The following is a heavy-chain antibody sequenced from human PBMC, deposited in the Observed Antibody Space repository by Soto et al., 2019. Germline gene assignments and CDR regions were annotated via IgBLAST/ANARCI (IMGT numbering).Heavy chain of an antibody. D-gene: IGHD3-9*01. CDR2: INPNSGGT. CDR1: GYTFTGYY. Sequence: QVQLVQSGAEVKKPGASVKVSCKASGYTFTGYYMHWVRQAPGQGLEWMGWINPNSGGTNYAQKFQGWVTMTRDTSISTAYMELSRLRSDDTAVYYCARDKMGYDILTGYSYYYYYGMDVWGQGTTVTVSS. V-gene: IGHV1-2*04. CDR3: ARDKMGYDILTGYSYYYYYGMDV. J-gene: IGHJ6*02.